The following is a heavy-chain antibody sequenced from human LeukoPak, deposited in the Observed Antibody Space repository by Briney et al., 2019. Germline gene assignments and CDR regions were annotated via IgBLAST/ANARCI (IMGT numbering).Heavy chain of an antibody. CDR1: GFTFSSYS. D-gene: IGHD1-20*01. V-gene: IGHV3-21*01. CDR3: ARDLRYNWNAGNY. CDR2: IISSSSYI. J-gene: IGHJ4*02. Sequence: GGSLRLSCAASGFTFSSYSMNWVRQAPGKGLEWVSSIISSSSYIYYADSVKGRFTISRDNAKNSLYLQMNSMRAEDTAVYYCARDLRYNWNAGNYWGQGTLVIVSS.